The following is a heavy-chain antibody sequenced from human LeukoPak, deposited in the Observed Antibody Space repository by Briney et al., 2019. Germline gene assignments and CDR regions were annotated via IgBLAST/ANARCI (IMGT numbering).Heavy chain of an antibody. D-gene: IGHD6-13*01. Sequence: ASVKVSCKASGYTFTNYAMHWVRQAPGQRLEWMGWISAYNDNTNYAQNLQGRVTMTTDTSTSTAYMELRSLRSDDTAVYYCARDRAAAGTTTTDYWGQGTLVTVYS. CDR1: GYTFTNYA. V-gene: IGHV1-18*01. CDR3: ARDRAAAGTTTTDY. J-gene: IGHJ4*02. CDR2: ISAYNDNT.